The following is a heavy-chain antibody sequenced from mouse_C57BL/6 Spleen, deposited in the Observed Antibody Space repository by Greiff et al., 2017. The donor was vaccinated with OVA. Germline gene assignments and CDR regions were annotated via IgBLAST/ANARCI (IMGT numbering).Heavy chain of an antibody. CDR2: IDPSDSYT. Sequence: VQLQQPGAELVMPGASVKLSCKASGYTFTSYWMHWVKQRPGQGLEWIGEIDPSDSYTNYNQKFKGKSTLTVDKSSSTAYMQLSSLTSEDSAVYYCARYSVSFWYFDVWGTGTTVTVSS. V-gene: IGHV1-69*01. CDR1: GYTFTSYW. CDR3: ARYSVSFWYFDV. D-gene: IGHD1-1*01. J-gene: IGHJ1*03.